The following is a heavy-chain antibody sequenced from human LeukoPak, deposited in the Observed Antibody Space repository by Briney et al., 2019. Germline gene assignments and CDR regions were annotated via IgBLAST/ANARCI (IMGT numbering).Heavy chain of an antibody. D-gene: IGHD2-2*01. CDR3: ARNGCSSTSCYYYYYYYYMDV. V-gene: IGHV3-21*01. CDR1: GFTFSSYS. CDR2: ISSSSSYI. Sequence: GGSLRLSCAASGFTFSSYSMNGVRQAPGKGLEWVSSISSSSSYIYYADSVKGRFTISRDNAKNSLYLQMNSLRAEDTAVYYCARNGCSSTSCYYYYYYYYMDVWGKGTTVTVSS. J-gene: IGHJ6*03.